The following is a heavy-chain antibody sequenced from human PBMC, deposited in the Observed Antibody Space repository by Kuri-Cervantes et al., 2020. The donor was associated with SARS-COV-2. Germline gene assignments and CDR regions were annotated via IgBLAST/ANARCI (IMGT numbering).Heavy chain of an antibody. CDR1: GGSISSHY. V-gene: IGHV4-59*08. CDR2: IYYSGST. D-gene: IGHD5-12*01. CDR3: ARVAGIVVTTYFDY. Sequence: GSLRLSCTVSGGSISSHYWSWIRQPPGKGLEWIGYIYYSGSTNYNPSLKSRVTISVDTSKNQFSLKLGSVTAADTAVYYCARVAGIVVTTYFDYWGQGTLVTVSS. J-gene: IGHJ4*02.